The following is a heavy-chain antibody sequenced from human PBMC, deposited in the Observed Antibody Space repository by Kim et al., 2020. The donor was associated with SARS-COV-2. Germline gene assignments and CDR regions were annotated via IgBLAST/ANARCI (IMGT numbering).Heavy chain of an antibody. CDR1: GFSLSTSGMC. J-gene: IGHJ6*02. CDR2: IDWDDDK. Sequence: SGPTLVNPTQTLTLTCTFSGFSLSTSGMCVSWIRQPPGKALEWLALIDWDDDKYYSTSLKTRLTISKDTSKNQVVLTMTNIDPVDTATYYCARIRKSITMVRGVNAPDYYYGMDVWGQGTTVTVSS. CDR3: ARIRKSITMVRGVNAPDYYYGMDV. V-gene: IGHV2-70*01. D-gene: IGHD3-10*01.